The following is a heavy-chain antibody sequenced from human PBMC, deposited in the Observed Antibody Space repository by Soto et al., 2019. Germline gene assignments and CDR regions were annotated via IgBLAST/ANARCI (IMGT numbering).Heavy chain of an antibody. CDR1: GGSVSSGSYY. D-gene: IGHD2-15*01. CDR2: IYYSGST. CDR3: ARGGGFSPYYYNLDV. J-gene: IGHJ6*02. Sequence: SETLSLTCTVSGGSVSSGSYYWSWIRQPPGKGLEWIGYIYYSGSTNYNPSLKSRVTISVDTSSSTVYMELSSLRSEDTAVYYCARGGGFSPYYYNLDVWGQGTTVTVSS. V-gene: IGHV4-61*01.